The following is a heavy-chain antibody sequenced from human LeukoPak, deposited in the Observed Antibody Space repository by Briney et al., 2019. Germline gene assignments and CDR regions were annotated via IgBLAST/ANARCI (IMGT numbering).Heavy chain of an antibody. Sequence: PGGSLRLSCAASGFTFSSYWMHWVRQAPGKGLVWVARISSGGRSTSYADSVKGRFTTSRDNSKNTLYPQMNSLRPEDTAVYYCARAMESRYSAYGVLGYWGQGTLVTVSS. CDR3: ARAMESRYSAYGVLGY. CDR2: ISSGGRST. CDR1: GFTFSSYW. V-gene: IGHV3-74*01. J-gene: IGHJ4*02. D-gene: IGHD5-12*01.